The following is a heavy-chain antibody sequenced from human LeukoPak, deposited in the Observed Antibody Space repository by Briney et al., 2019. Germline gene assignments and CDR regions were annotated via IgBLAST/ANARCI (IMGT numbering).Heavy chain of an antibody. CDR2: IRSKAYGGTT. Sequence: GGSLRLSCAASGFTFSSYAMSWFRQAPGKGLEWVGFIRSKAYGGTTEYAASVKGRFTISRDDSKSIAYLQMNSLKTEDTAVYYCTRDRNYYGSGNPGDDAFDIWGQGTMVTVSS. V-gene: IGHV3-49*03. D-gene: IGHD3-10*01. CDR3: TRDRNYYGSGNPGDDAFDI. CDR1: GFTFSSYA. J-gene: IGHJ3*02.